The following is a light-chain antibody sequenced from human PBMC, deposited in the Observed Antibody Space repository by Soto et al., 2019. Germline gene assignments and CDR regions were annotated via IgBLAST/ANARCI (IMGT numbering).Light chain of an antibody. V-gene: IGKV3-11*01. CDR3: QQRGDWPLYT. CDR2: DAS. Sequence: EIVLTQSPATLSLSPGERATLSCRARQSISYNLAWCQQKPGQAPRLLISDASNRATGVPARFSGSGSGTDFTLSISSLEPEDFAVYYCQQRGDWPLYTFGQGSRLEIK. J-gene: IGKJ2*01. CDR1: QSISYN.